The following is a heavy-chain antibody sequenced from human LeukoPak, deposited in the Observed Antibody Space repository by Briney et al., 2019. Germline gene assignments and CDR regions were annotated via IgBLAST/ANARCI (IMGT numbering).Heavy chain of an antibody. V-gene: IGHV1-69*05. CDR1: GGTFSSYA. CDR3: AYSNYGGFDY. Sequence: ASVKVSCKASGGTFSSYAISWVRQAPGQGLEWMGGIIPIFGTANYAQKFQGRVTITRNTSISTAYMELSSLRSEDTAVYYCAYSNYGGFDYWGQGTLVTVSS. D-gene: IGHD4-11*01. J-gene: IGHJ4*02. CDR2: IIPIFGTA.